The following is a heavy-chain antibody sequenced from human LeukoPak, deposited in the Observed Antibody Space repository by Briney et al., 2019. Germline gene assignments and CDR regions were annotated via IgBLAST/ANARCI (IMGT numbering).Heavy chain of an antibody. CDR1: GFTFSSYE. D-gene: IGHD5-12*01. Sequence: GGSLRLSCAASGFTFSSYEMNWVRQAPGKGLEWVSYISFSGGTIYYADSVKGRFTISRDNAKNSLYLQMNSLRAEDTAVYYCARGYRGYNDYWGQGTLATVSS. CDR3: ARGYRGYNDY. CDR2: ISFSGGTI. J-gene: IGHJ4*02. V-gene: IGHV3-48*03.